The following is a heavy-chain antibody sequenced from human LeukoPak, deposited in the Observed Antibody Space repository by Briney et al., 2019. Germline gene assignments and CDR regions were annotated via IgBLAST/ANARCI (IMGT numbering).Heavy chain of an antibody. CDR1: GYTLTGSY. D-gene: IGHD1-26*01. V-gene: IGHV1-2*02. Sequence: GASVKVSSKASGYTLTGSYIHRVRQAPGPGLWTRGWINPNSGGTNYAQKFQGRVTMTRDTSISTAYMELSRLRSDDTAVYYCARASRELLTGFDYWGQGTLVTVSS. J-gene: IGHJ4*02. CDR2: INPNSGGT. CDR3: ARASRELLTGFDY.